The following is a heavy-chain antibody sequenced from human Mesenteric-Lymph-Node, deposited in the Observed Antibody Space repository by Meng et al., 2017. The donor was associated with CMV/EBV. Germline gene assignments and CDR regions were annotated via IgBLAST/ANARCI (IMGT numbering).Heavy chain of an antibody. D-gene: IGHD3-16*01. CDR1: GFTFSSYS. V-gene: IGHV3-21*01. Sequence: GGSLRLSCAASGFTFSSYSMNWVRQAPGKGLEWVSYISSSSTHIYYADSVKGRFTISRDNAKNLLYLQMNSLRAEDTAVYYCARGANWFDPWGQGTLVTVSS. CDR3: ARGANWFDP. CDR2: ISSSSTHI. J-gene: IGHJ5*02.